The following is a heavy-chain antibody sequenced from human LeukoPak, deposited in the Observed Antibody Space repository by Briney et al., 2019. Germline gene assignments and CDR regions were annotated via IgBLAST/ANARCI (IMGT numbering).Heavy chain of an antibody. Sequence: GGSLRLSCTASGFTFGDYVMSWFRQAPGKGLEWVGFIRSKGYGGTTEYAASVKGRFTISRDDSKSIAYLQMNGLKTEDTALYYCTRGRFTRVRGVPAGVWFDPWGQGTLVTVSS. D-gene: IGHD3-10*01. CDR2: IRSKGYGGTT. V-gene: IGHV3-49*03. CDR3: TRGRFTRVRGVPAGVWFDP. J-gene: IGHJ5*02. CDR1: GFTFGDYV.